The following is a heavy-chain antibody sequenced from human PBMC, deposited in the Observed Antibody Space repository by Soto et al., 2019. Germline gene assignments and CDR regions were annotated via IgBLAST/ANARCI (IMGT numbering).Heavy chain of an antibody. V-gene: IGHV5-51*01. CDR1: GYTFTSYG. J-gene: IGHJ5*02. CDR3: ARSLVPNWFDP. Sequence: KVSCKASGYTFTSYGISWVRQAPGQGLEWMGIIYPGDSDTRYSPSFQGQVTISADKSISTAYLQWSSLKASDTAMYYCARSLVPNWFDPWGQGTLVTVSS. CDR2: IYPGDSDT.